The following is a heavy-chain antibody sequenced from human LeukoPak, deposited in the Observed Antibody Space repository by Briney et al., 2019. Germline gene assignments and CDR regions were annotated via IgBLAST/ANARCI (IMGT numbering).Heavy chain of an antibody. Sequence: GGSLRLSCAASGFTFSSYGMHWVRQAPGKGLEWVANINQDGSEKYYVDSVKGRFTISRDNAKNSLYVQMNSLRAEDTAMYYCARSTKMGDYWGQGTLVTVSS. CDR2: INQDGSEK. J-gene: IGHJ4*02. D-gene: IGHD3-22*01. V-gene: IGHV3-7*04. CDR3: ARSTKMGDY. CDR1: GFTFSSYG.